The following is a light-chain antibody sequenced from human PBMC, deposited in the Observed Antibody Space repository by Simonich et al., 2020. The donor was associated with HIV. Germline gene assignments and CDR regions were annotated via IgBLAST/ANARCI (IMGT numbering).Light chain of an antibody. CDR3: AAWDDSRSGSWV. CDR2: RNN. V-gene: IGLV1-47*01. Sequence: QSVLTQPPSASGTPGQRVTISCSGSSSNIGSNTVNWYQHLPGTAPKLLIYRNNQRPSGVPDRFSGSKSGTSASLAISGVRSEDEADYYCAAWDDSRSGSWVVGGGTKLTVL. J-gene: IGLJ3*02. CDR1: SSNIGSNT.